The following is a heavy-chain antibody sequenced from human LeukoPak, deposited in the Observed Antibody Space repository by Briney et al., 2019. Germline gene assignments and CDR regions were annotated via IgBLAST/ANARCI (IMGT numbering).Heavy chain of an antibody. CDR2: IIPIFGTA. CDR1: GGTFSSYA. J-gene: IGHJ3*02. V-gene: IGHV1-69*13. D-gene: IGHD3-22*01. Sequence: ASVKVSCKASGGTFSSYAISWVRQAPGQGLEWMGGIIPIFGTANYAQKFQGRVTITADESTSTAYMELSSLRSEDTAVYYCAREWGSGSGYYPDAFDIWGQGTMVTVSS. CDR3: AREWGSGSGYYPDAFDI.